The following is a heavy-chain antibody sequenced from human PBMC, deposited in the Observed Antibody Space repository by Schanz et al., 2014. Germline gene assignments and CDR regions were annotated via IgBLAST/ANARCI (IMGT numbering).Heavy chain of an antibody. J-gene: IGHJ6*02. CDR1: GYTFVSYS. D-gene: IGHD3-3*01. V-gene: IGHV1-46*01. CDR2: INPSGGGT. Sequence: QVQLVQSGAEVKKPGASVKVSCKASGYTFVSYSMHWVRQAPGQGLEWMGIINPSGGGTSYALRFQDRVTVTRDTSRSTVYMELSSLRSEDTAVYYCARDRGHFEQLALEWYYGMDVWGQGTTXTVSS. CDR3: ARDRGHFEQLALEWYYGMDV.